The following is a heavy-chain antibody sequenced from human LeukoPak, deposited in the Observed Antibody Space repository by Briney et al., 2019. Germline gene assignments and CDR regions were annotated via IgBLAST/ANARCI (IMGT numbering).Heavy chain of an antibody. V-gene: IGHV1-2*02. J-gene: IGHJ4*02. CDR1: GYTFSDYY. D-gene: IGHD3-22*01. CDR3: ARDLYYYDSSGYLVDSGDY. Sequence: ASVKVSCKASGYTFSDYYMHWVRQAPGQGLEWMGWINPNSGGTNYAQKFQGRVTMTRDTSISTAYMELSRLRSDDTAVYYCARDLYYYDSSGYLVDSGDYWGQGTLVTVSS. CDR2: INPNSGGT.